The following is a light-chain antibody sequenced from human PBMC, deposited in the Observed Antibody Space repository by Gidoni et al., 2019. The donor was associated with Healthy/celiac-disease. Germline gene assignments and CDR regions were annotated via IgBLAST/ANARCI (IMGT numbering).Light chain of an antibody. J-gene: IGLJ2*01. CDR2: EVS. CDR3: SSYTSSSTDVV. CDR1: SSYVGGYNY. V-gene: IGLV2-14*01. Sequence: QSARTQPASVSGSPGQSLTISCTGTSSYVGGYNYVSWYQQHPGKAPKLMIYEVSNRPSGGSSRFSGSKSGNTASLTISGLQAEDEADYYCSSYTSSSTDVVFGGGTKLTVL.